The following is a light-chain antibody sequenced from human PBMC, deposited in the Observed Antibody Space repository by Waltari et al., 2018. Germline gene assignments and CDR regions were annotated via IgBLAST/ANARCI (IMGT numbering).Light chain of an antibody. J-gene: IGLJ2*01. CDR3: CSYAGSSTFVV. V-gene: IGLV2-23*02. CDR1: SSAVGGYNY. Sequence: QSPLPQPASVSGSPGHSITISCTGTSSAVGGYNYVPWYQQRPGKAPKLMLYDVSKRPSGVSNRFSGSKSGNTASLTISGLQAEDEADYYCCSYAGSSTFVVFGGGTKLTVL. CDR2: DVS.